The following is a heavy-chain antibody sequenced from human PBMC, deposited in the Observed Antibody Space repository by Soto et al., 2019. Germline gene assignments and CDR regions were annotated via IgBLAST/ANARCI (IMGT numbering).Heavy chain of an antibody. D-gene: IGHD2-15*01. V-gene: IGHV4-30-2*06. CDR1: GASISYGGFS. CDR2: ISHLENT. CDR3: ARGGGFDSFDY. Sequence: PSETLSLTCTVSGASISYGGFSWMWIRQSPGKGLEWIGYISHLENTYLHPSFKSQLTMSIDRTRNQFSLKLSSVTAADMAVYYCARGGGFDSFDYWGQGVLVTVSS. J-gene: IGHJ4*02.